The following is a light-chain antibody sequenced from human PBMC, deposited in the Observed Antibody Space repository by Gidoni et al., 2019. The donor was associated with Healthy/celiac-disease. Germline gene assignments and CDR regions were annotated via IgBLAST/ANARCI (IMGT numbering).Light chain of an antibody. CDR3: QQYNNWPPGT. J-gene: IGKJ1*01. Sequence: EIVMTQSPATVSVSPGERATLSCRASQSVSSNLAWYQQKPGQATRLLIYGASTRATGIPARFSGSGSGTEFTLTISSLQSEDFAVYYCQQYNNWPPGTFGQGTKVEIK. CDR1: QSVSSN. V-gene: IGKV3-15*01. CDR2: GAS.